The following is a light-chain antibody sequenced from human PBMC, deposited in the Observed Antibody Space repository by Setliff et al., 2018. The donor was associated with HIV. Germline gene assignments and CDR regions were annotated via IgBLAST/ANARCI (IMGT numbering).Light chain of an antibody. CDR1: DSDIGSYKY. CDR2: DVN. V-gene: IGLV2-11*01. Sequence: QSVLTQPRSVSGSPGQSVTFSCSGSDSDIGSYKYVSWYQHHPGKAPKLIIFDVNRRPSGVSDRFSGSKSGNTASLTISGLRAEDEADYYRCSYAGSSNYVFGTGTKVTVL. CDR3: CSYAGSSNYV. J-gene: IGLJ1*01.